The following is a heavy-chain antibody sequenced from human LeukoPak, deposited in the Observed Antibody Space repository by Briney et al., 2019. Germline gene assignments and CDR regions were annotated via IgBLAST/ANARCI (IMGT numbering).Heavy chain of an antibody. J-gene: IGHJ5*02. CDR2: INPNSGGT. Sequence: ASVKVSCKASGYTFTGYYMHWVRQAPGKGLERMGWINPNSGGTNYAQKFQGRVTMTRDTSISTAYMELSRLRSDDTAVYYCAREVVVVVAATFYWFDPWGQGTLVTVSS. CDR3: AREVVVVVAATFYWFDP. CDR1: GYTFTGYY. D-gene: IGHD2-15*01. V-gene: IGHV1-2*02.